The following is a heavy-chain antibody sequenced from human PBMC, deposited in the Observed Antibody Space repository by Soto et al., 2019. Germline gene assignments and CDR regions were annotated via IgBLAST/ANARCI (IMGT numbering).Heavy chain of an antibody. CDR2: INDDGIST. D-gene: IGHD1-1*01. CDR3: TRGPRYTSTGTGAF. J-gene: IGHJ4*02. CDR1: GFTFSMYW. V-gene: IGHV3-74*01. Sequence: PGGSLRLSCAASGFTFSMYWMHWVRQVPGKGPEWVSRINDDGISTNYADSVKGRFTISRDNAKNTLYLQMNALRVEDTAVYYCTRGPRYTSTGTGAFWGQGTLVTVFS.